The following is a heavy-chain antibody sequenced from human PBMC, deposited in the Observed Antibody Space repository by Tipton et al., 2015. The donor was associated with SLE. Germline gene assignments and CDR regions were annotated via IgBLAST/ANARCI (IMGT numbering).Heavy chain of an antibody. J-gene: IGHJ4*02. CDR3: ARSRYCSSTSCSAREYYFDY. V-gene: IGHV3-21*01. Sequence: SLRLSCAASGFTFSSYSMNWVRQAPGKGLEWVSSISSSSSYIYYADSVKGRFTISRDNAKNSLYLQMNSLRAEDTAVYYCARSRYCSSTSCSAREYYFDYWGQGTLVTVSS. D-gene: IGHD2-2*01. CDR2: ISSSSSYI. CDR1: GFTFSSYS.